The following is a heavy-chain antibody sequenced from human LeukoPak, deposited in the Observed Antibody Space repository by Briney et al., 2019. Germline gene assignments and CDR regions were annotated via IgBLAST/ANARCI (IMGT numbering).Heavy chain of an antibody. J-gene: IGHJ4*02. V-gene: IGHV3-23*01. CDR1: GFTFSSYA. Sequence: PGGSLRLSCAASGFTFSSYAMSWARQAPRKGLEWVSGISGSGGSTFYADSVKGRFTISRDNSRNTLYLQMNSLRAEDTAVYYCAKVYYDSVGYYSPFDYWGQGTLVTVSS. CDR2: ISGSGGST. D-gene: IGHD3-22*01. CDR3: AKVYYDSVGYYSPFDY.